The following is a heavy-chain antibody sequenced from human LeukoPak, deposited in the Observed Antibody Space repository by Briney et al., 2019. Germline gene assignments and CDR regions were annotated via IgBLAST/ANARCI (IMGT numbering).Heavy chain of an antibody. CDR1: GYTFTGYY. D-gene: IGHD7-27*01. V-gene: IGHV1-2*02. J-gene: IGHJ3*02. CDR3: AVGLLTGDAFDI. Sequence: ASVTVSCKASGYTFTGYYMHWVRQAPGQGLEWMGWINPNSGGTNYAQKFQGRVTMTRDTSISTAYMELSRLRSDDTAVYYCAVGLLTGDAFDIWGQGTMVTVSS. CDR2: INPNSGGT.